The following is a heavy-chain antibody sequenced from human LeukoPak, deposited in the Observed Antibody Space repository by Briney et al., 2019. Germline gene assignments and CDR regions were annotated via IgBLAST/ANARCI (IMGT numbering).Heavy chain of an antibody. CDR3: ARDFSSGWFNFDY. CDR1: GYAFTGYY. J-gene: IGHJ4*02. CDR2: INPNSGGT. V-gene: IGHV1-8*03. Sequence: ASVKVSCKASGYAFTGYYMHWVRQAPGQGLEWMGWINPNSGGTGYAQKFQGRVTITRNTSISTAYMELSSLRSEDTAVYYCARDFSSGWFNFDYWGQGTLVTVSS. D-gene: IGHD6-19*01.